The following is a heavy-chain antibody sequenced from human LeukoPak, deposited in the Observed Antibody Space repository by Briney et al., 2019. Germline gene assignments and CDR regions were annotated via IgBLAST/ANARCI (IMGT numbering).Heavy chain of an antibody. CDR1: GGSISSYY. CDR3: ARRYCRDSSCYSGFDY. Sequence: SETLSLTCTVSGGSISSYYWRWIRQPPGKGLEWIGYIYYSGTTNYNPSLKNRVTISVGTSKNQSSLKLNSVTDADTAVYYCARRYCRDSSCYSGFDYWGQGTLVTVSS. D-gene: IGHD2-15*01. CDR2: IYYSGTT. V-gene: IGHV4-59*01. J-gene: IGHJ4*02.